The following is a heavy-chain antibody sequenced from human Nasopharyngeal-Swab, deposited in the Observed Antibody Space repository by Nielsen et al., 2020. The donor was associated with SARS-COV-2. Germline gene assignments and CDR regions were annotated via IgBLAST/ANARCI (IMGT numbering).Heavy chain of an antibody. CDR2: IGTDGDT. J-gene: IGHJ2*01. D-gene: IGHD3-16*01. CDR1: GFTFSSYD. V-gene: IGHV3-13*01. Sequence: GESLKISCAASGFTFSSYDMHWVRQATGKGLEWVSAIGTDGDTYYQGSAKGRFTISRENAKNSLYLQMNSLRAGATAVYYCARGGPAPIFDLWDRGTLVTVSS. CDR3: ARGGPAPIFDL.